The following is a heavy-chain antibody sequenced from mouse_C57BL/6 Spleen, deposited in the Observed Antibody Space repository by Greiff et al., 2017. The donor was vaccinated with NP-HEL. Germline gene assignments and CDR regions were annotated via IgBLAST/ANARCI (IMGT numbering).Heavy chain of an antibody. CDR3: ARRGDLDGYSYYWYFDV. CDR1: GFTFSDYG. J-gene: IGHJ1*03. CDR2: ISSGSSTI. V-gene: IGHV5-17*01. D-gene: IGHD2-3*01. Sequence: EVQLVESGGGLVKPGGSLKLSCAASGFTFSDYGMHWVRQAPEKGLEWVAYISSGSSTIYYADTVKGRFTISRDNAKNTLFLQMTSLRSEDTAMYYCARRGDLDGYSYYWYFDVWGTGTTVTVSS.